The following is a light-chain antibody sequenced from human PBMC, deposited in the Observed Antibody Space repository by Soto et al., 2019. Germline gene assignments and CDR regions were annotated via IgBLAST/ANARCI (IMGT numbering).Light chain of an antibody. Sequence: DIQMTQSPSTLSASVGDRVTITCRASQSISIWVAWYQQKPGKGPKLLIYKASHLESGVPSRFSGSGSGTEFTLTISSLQPEDFATYYCQQLYSFPLTFGGGTKVDI. V-gene: IGKV1-5*03. CDR3: QQLYSFPLT. CDR1: QSISIW. J-gene: IGKJ4*01. CDR2: KAS.